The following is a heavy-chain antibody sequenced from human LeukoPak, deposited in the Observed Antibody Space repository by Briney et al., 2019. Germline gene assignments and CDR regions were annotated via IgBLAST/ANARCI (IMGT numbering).Heavy chain of an antibody. Sequence: SETLSLTCTVSGGSISSSCYYWGWIRQPPGKGLEWIGSIYYSGSTYYNPSLKSRVTISVDTSKNQFSLKLSSVTAADTAVYYCQTLASWGQGTLVTVSS. CDR1: GGSISSSCYY. CDR3: QTLAS. CDR2: IYYSGST. J-gene: IGHJ4*02. V-gene: IGHV4-39*01.